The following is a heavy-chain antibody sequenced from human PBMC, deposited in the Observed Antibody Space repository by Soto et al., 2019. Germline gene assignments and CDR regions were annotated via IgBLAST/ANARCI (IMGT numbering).Heavy chain of an antibody. CDR3: AKHPMAPYYFDY. CDR1: GGSISSSSYY. CDR2: IYYSGST. Sequence: SETLSLTCTVSGGSISSSSYYWGWIRQPPGKGLEWIGSIYYSGSTYYNPSLKSRVTISVDTSKNQFSLKLSSVTAADTAVYYCAKHPMAPYYFDYWGQGTMVTVSS. D-gene: IGHD3-10*01. J-gene: IGHJ4*02. V-gene: IGHV4-39*01.